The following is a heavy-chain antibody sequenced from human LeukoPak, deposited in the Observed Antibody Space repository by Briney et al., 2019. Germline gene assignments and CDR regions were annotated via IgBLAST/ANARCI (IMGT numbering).Heavy chain of an antibody. D-gene: IGHD4-17*01. V-gene: IGHV3-33*06. CDR1: GFTFSSYG. J-gene: IGHJ4*02. CDR2: IWYDGSNK. Sequence: PGGSLRLSCAASGFTFSSYGMHWVRQAPGKGLEWVAVIWYDGSNKYYADSVKGRFTISRDNSKNTLYLQMNSLRAEDTAVYYCAKDISPWSVTPYYFDYWGQGTLVTV. CDR3: AKDISPWSVTPYYFDY.